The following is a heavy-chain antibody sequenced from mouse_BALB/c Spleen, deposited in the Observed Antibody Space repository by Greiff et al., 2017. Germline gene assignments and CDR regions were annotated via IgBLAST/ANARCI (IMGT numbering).Heavy chain of an antibody. J-gene: IGHJ2*01. CDR3: ARHEPPPYRYRGFDY. D-gene: IGHD2-14*01. Sequence: EVQLVESGGGLVKPGGSLKLSCAASGFAFSSYDMSWVRQTPEKRLEWVAYISSGGGSTYYPDTVKGRFTISRDNAKNTLYLQMSSLKSEDTAMYYCARHEPPPYRYRGFDYWGQGTTLTVSS. CDR1: GFAFSSYD. V-gene: IGHV5-12-1*01. CDR2: ISSGGGST.